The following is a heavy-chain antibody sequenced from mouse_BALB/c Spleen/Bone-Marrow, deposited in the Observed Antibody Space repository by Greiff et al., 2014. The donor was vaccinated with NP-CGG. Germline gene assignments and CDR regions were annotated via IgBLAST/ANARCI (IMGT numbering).Heavy chain of an antibody. Sequence: EVKLMESGPELVKPGASVKMSCKASGYTFTSYVMHWVKQKPGQGLEWIGYIHPYNDGTKYNEKLKGKATLTSDNSSSTAYMELSSLTSEDSAVYYCARRYGNYYFDYWGQGTTLTVS. CDR3: ARRYGNYYFDY. V-gene: IGHV1-14*01. CDR1: GYTFTSYV. CDR2: IHPYNDGT. D-gene: IGHD2-10*02. J-gene: IGHJ2*01.